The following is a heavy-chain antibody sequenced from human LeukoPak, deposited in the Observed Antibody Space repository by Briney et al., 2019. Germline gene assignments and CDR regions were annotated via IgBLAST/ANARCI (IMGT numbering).Heavy chain of an antibody. CDR3: ARIGRAVAGFYYYYGMDV. J-gene: IGHJ6*02. CDR2: MNPNSGNT. V-gene: IGHV1-8*01. D-gene: IGHD6-19*01. Sequence: ASVQVSCKASGYTFTSYDINWVRQATGQGLEWMGWMNPNSGNTGYAQKFQGRVTMTRNTSISTAYMELSSLRSEDTAVYYCARIGRAVAGFYYYYGMDVWGQGTTVTVSS. CDR1: GYTFTSYD.